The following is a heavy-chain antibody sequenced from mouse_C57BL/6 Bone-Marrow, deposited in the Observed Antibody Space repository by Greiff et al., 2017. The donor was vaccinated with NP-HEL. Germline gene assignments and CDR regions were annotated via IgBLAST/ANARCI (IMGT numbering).Heavy chain of an antibody. Sequence: VQLQQSGPELVKPGASVKISCKASGYAFSSSWMTWVKQRPGKGLEWIGRIYPGDGDTNYNGKFKGKATLTADKSSSTAYMQLSSLTSEDSAVYFCARYDYDGYWGQGTTLTVSS. CDR2: IYPGDGDT. V-gene: IGHV1-82*01. D-gene: IGHD2-4*01. J-gene: IGHJ2*01. CDR1: GYAFSSSW. CDR3: ARYDYDGY.